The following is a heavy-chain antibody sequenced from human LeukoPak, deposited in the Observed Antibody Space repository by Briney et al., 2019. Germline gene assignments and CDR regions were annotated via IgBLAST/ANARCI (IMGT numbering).Heavy chain of an antibody. CDR1: GFTFSSFG. Sequence: GGTLRLSCAASGFTFSSFGMSWVRQAPGKGLEWVSAISSTGGTAYYADSVKGRFTISRDNSKKTMYMQMNSLRAEDTAVYYCAKEGDLQSQTYYFDHCGQGTLVTVSS. CDR2: ISSTGGTA. CDR3: AKEGDLQSQTYYFDH. J-gene: IGHJ4*02. V-gene: IGHV3-23*01.